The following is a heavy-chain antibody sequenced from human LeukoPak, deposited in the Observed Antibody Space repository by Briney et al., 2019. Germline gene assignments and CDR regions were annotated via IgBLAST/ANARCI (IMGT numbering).Heavy chain of an antibody. V-gene: IGHV1-46*04. Sequence: ASVKVSCRACGYIFTSYYMYWVRQAPGQGVEWMGIINNSGGRTSYEQKLRGRITMNRDTYTSTVYRELSSLRSEETAVYYWASHNSHWGQGTLVTVSS. J-gene: IGHJ4*02. CDR3: ASHNSH. CDR2: INNSGGRT. D-gene: IGHD2/OR15-2a*01. CDR1: GYIFTSYY.